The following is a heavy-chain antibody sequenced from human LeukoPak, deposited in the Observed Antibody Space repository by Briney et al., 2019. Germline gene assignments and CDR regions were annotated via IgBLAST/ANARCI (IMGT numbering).Heavy chain of an antibody. V-gene: IGHV1-2*02. J-gene: IGHJ4*02. D-gene: IGHD6-13*01. CDR1: GYTFTGYY. Sequence: ASVNVSCMASGYTFTGYYMHWVRQAPGQGLEWMGWINPNSGGTNYAQKFQGRVTMTRDTSISTAYMELSRLRSDDTAVYYCARDQAAAGDGGNYWGQGTLVTVSS. CDR2: INPNSGGT. CDR3: ARDQAAAGDGGNY.